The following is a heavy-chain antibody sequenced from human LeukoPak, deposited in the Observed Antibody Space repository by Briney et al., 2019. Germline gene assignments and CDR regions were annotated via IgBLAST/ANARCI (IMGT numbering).Heavy chain of an antibody. J-gene: IGHJ4*02. CDR2: ITGSGGSA. Sequence: GGSLRLSCAASGFTLRSYAMSWVRPAPRKGLERVSGITGSGGSAYYADSVKGLFTISRDNSQNTLYLQKDSLRAADTAVYFCASRYCSGCSCYNRYYFDYWGQGSLVTVSS. V-gene: IGHV3-23*01. CDR3: ASRYCSGCSCYNRYYFDY. CDR1: GFTLRSYA. D-gene: IGHD2-15*01.